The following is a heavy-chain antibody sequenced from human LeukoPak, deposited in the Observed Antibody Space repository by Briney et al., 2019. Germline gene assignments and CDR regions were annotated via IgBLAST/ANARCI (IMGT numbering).Heavy chain of an antibody. V-gene: IGHV3-7*01. D-gene: IGHD4-23*01. CDR2: IKEDGSEK. CDR3: ASHGSAGGRWDFDY. Sequence: GGSLRLSCAASGFTFSTYWMSWVRQAPGKGLEWVANIKEDGSEKYYVDSVRGRFTISRDNAKNSLYLQMNSLRDEDTAVYYCASHGSAGGRWDFDYWGQGTLVTVSS. CDR1: GFTFSTYW. J-gene: IGHJ4*02.